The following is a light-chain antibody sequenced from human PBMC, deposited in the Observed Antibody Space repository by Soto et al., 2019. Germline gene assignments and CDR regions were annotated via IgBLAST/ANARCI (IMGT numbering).Light chain of an antibody. V-gene: IGLV2-23*01. J-gene: IGLJ1*01. CDR2: EGS. CDR3: CSYAGSSTYHYV. Sequence: QSVLTQPTSVSVSPGQSITISCTGTSSDVGSYNLVSWYQQHPGKAPKLMIYEGSKRPSGVSNRFSGSKSGNTASLTISGLQAEDEADYYCCSYAGSSTYHYVFGTGTKATVL. CDR1: SSDVGSYNL.